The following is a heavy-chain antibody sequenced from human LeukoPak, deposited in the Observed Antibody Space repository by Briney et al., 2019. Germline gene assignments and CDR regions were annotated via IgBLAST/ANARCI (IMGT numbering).Heavy chain of an antibody. CDR1: GYSFTEYG. Sequence: GASVKVSCKASGYSFTEYGISWVRQAPGQGLEWMGWISAYTRNTDHAQKFQGRVTMTTDTSATTAYMELRSLRSDDTAVYYCARDSGYQSDAFDFWGQGTMVIVSS. D-gene: IGHD2-2*01. V-gene: IGHV1-18*01. CDR3: ARDSGYQSDAFDF. CDR2: ISAYTRNT. J-gene: IGHJ3*01.